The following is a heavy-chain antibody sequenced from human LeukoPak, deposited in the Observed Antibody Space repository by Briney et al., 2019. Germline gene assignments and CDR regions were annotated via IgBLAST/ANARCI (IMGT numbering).Heavy chain of an antibody. Sequence: PGGSLRLSCAASGFSIASYWMTWVRQAPGMGLEWVAIIKQDGSEQYYLDSVKGRFTISKDNSKNSLFLQMNSLRAEDTAVYYCARDRFTRSRPQPIAYWGQGALVTVSS. CDR2: IKQDGSEQ. D-gene: IGHD1-1*01. V-gene: IGHV3-7*01. CDR1: GFSIASYW. CDR3: ARDRFTRSRPQPIAY. J-gene: IGHJ4*02.